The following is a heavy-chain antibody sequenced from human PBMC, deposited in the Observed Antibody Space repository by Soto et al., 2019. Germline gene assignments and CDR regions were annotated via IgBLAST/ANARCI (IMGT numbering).Heavy chain of an antibody. Sequence: QVQLQESAPGLAKPSENLSLTCRVSGGSVSSGSYYWSWIRQASGKGLAWIGNIFHSGTTHCSPPLQSRVTTSIHTSTNQFSLKLTSLTAADSAVYYWARIQITGPVDSWCQRHLVSVSS. V-gene: IGHV4-61*01. D-gene: IGHD5-18*01. CDR2: IFHSGTT. CDR1: GGSVSSGSYY. CDR3: ARIQITGPVDS. J-gene: IGHJ4*02.